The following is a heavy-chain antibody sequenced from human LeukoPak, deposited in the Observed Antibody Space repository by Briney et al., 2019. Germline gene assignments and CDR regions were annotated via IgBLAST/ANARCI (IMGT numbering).Heavy chain of an antibody. J-gene: IGHJ4*02. V-gene: IGHV3-23*01. Sequence: GGSLRLSCAASGFMFSNFAMSWIRQAPGKGLEWVSTIYYSGGNTYSADSVKGRFTISRDNAKNTLYLQMNSLRAEDTAVYYCAKDQGQAVVPRRFDNWGQGTLVTVSS. CDR3: AKDQGQAVVPRRFDN. CDR2: IYYSGGNT. CDR1: GFMFSNFA. D-gene: IGHD2-2*01.